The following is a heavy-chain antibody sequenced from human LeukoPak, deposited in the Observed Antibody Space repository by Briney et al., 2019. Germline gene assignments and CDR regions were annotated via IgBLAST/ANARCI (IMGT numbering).Heavy chain of an antibody. V-gene: IGHV4-31*03. J-gene: IGHJ3*02. CDR2: IYYSGSS. CDR1: GGSTSGGGYY. CDR3: ARDIAAAGQAHDAFDI. Sequence: SETLSLTCTVSGGSTSGGGYYWSWIRQHPGKGLEWIGYIYYSGSSFYNPSLKSRVTISLDTSKNQFSLKLGSVTAADTAVYYCARDIAAAGQAHDAFDIWGQGTMVTVSS. D-gene: IGHD6-13*01.